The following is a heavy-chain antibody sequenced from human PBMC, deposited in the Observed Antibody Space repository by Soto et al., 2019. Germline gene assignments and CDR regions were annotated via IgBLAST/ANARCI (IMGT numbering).Heavy chain of an antibody. Sequence: KASETLSLTCTVSGGSISSYYWSWIRQPAGKGLEWIGRIYTSGSTNYNPSLKSRVTMSVDTSKNQFSLKLSSVTAADTAVYYCAREGIAVAGKGFDYWGQGTLVTVSS. J-gene: IGHJ4*02. CDR3: AREGIAVAGKGFDY. V-gene: IGHV4-4*07. CDR2: IYTSGST. CDR1: GGSISSYY. D-gene: IGHD6-19*01.